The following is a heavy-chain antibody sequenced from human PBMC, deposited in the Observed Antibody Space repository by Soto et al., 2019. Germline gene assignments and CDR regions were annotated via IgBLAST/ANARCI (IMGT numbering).Heavy chain of an antibody. Sequence: SETLSLTCTVSGGSISSGGYYWSWIRQHPGKGLEWIGYIYYSGSTYYNPSLKSRVTISVDTSKNQFSLKLSSVTAADTAVYYCARERGIPVAPGYYYMDVWGKGTTVTVSS. J-gene: IGHJ6*03. V-gene: IGHV4-31*03. CDR1: GGSISSGGYY. CDR3: ARERGIPVAPGYYYMDV. D-gene: IGHD2-21*01. CDR2: IYYSGST.